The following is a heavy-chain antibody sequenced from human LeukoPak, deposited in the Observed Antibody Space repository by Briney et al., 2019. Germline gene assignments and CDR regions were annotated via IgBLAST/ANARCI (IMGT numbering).Heavy chain of an antibody. CDR1: GFTFSTYG. CDR2: IRYDGTNK. CDR3: AKDRDYGDYPSAYYYYMDV. D-gene: IGHD4-17*01. Sequence: GGSLRLSCAAPGFTFSTYGIHWVRQAPGKGLEWVAFIRYDGTNKWYADSVKGRFTISRDNSKNMLYLQMNSLRAEDTAVYHCAKDRDYGDYPSAYYYYMDVWGKGTTVTVSS. V-gene: IGHV3-30*02. J-gene: IGHJ6*03.